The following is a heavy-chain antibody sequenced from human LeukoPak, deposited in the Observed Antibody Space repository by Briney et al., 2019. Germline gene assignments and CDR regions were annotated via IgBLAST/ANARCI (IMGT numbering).Heavy chain of an antibody. CDR1: GGSISSSSYY. CDR3: ARVGAVAAVDY. J-gene: IGHJ4*02. V-gene: IGHV4-39*01. CDR2: IYYSGST. Sequence: SETLSLTCTVSGGSISSSSYYWGWLRQPPGKGLEWIGSIYYSGSTYYNPSLKSRVTISVDTSKNQFSLKLSSVTAADTAVYYCARVGAVAAVDYWGQGTLVTVSS. D-gene: IGHD6-19*01.